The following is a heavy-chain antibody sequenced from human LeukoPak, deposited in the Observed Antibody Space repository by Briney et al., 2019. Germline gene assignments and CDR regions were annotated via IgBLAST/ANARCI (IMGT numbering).Heavy chain of an antibody. V-gene: IGHV3-23*01. Sequence: PGGSLRLSCAASGFTLSTYPMSRVRQAPGKGLEWVSGISGSSGLTYYADSVKGRFTIPGDNSKNTLYLQMNSLRAEDTAIYYCVKDSLPSYGGYLDLRGQGTLVSVSS. J-gene: IGHJ4*02. CDR2: ISGSSGLT. CDR1: GFTLSTYP. CDR3: VKDSLPSYGGYLDL. D-gene: IGHD3-9*01.